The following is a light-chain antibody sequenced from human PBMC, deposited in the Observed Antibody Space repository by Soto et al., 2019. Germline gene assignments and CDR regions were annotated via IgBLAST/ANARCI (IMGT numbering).Light chain of an antibody. Sequence: EIVLTQSPGTLSLSPGERATLSCRASQSVTSDYLAWYQQRPGQAPRLLIFAASTRATGIPDRFSGGGSETEFTLTISRLEHEDSAVYYCQQYGISRTFGQWTKVEIK. CDR2: AAS. J-gene: IGKJ1*01. CDR1: QSVTSDY. V-gene: IGKV3-20*01. CDR3: QQYGISRT.